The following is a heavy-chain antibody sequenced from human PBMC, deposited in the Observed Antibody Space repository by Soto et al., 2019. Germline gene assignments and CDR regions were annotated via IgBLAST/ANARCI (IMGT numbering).Heavy chain of an antibody. V-gene: IGHV3-23*01. D-gene: IGHD3-22*01. Sequence: EVQLLESGGGLVQPGGSLRLSWAGSGFIFSTYAMGWVRQAPGKGLEWVSSIIGSGDMTYYADSVKGRFTISRDNSKNMLYLQMNSLRAEDTAVYYCAKSEVVAFSVDYWGQGTLVTVSS. CDR1: GFIFSTYA. J-gene: IGHJ4*02. CDR2: IIGSGDMT. CDR3: AKSEVVAFSVDY.